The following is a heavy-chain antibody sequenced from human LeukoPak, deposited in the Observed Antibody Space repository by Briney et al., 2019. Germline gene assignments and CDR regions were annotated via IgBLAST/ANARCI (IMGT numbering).Heavy chain of an antibody. V-gene: IGHV1-69*01. Sequence: SVKVSCKTSGGTFSSYAISWVRQAPGQGLEWMGGIIPIFNTTNYAQKFQARVTITADESTNTTYVELSSLRSEDTAVYYCAAEYCTTSSCYPPFDYWGQGTLVTVSS. J-gene: IGHJ4*02. D-gene: IGHD2-2*01. CDR1: GGTFSSYA. CDR2: IIPIFNTT. CDR3: AAEYCTTSSCYPPFDY.